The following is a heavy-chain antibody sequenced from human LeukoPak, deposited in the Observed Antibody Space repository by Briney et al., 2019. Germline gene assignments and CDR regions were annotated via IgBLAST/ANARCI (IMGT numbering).Heavy chain of an antibody. CDR1: GFTFSSYS. CDR2: MSSISSYI. J-gene: IGHJ5*02. V-gene: IGHV3-21*01. D-gene: IGHD6-13*01. CDR3: ARDHGIAAADWYPYNWFDP. Sequence: GGPLRLSCAASGFTFSSYSMNWVRQAPGKGLEWVSSMSSISSYIYYADSVKGRFTISRDNAKNSLYLQMNSLRAEDKAVYYCARDHGIAAADWYPYNWFDPWGQGTLVTVSS.